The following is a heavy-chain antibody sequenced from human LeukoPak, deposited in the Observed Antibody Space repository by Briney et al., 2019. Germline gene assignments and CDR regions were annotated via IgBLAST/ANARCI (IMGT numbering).Heavy chain of an antibody. CDR2: ISHSGST. Sequence: SETLSLTCSVSGYSFSSAYHWGWIRQSPGKGLEWIGRISHSGSTYYNPYLRSRVTISVDTSKNQFSLRLTSVTAADTAVYYCARDGHYVAVWFDPWGQGTLVTVSS. J-gene: IGHJ5*02. V-gene: IGHV4-38-2*02. CDR1: GYSFSSAYH. CDR3: ARDGHYVAVWFDP. D-gene: IGHD4-17*01.